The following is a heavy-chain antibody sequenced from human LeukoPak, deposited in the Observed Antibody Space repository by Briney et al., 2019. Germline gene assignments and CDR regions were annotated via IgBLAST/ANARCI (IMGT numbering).Heavy chain of an antibody. V-gene: IGHV4-38-2*02. CDR3: ARAYRYSSSWFQN. D-gene: IGHD6-13*01. J-gene: IGHJ4*02. Sequence: SETLSPTCTVSGYSISSGYYWGWIRQPPGKGLEWIGYIYYSGSTNYNPSLKSRVTISVDTSKNQFSLKLSSVTAADTAVYYCARAYRYSSSWFQNWGQGTLVTVSS. CDR2: IYYSGST. CDR1: GYSISSGYY.